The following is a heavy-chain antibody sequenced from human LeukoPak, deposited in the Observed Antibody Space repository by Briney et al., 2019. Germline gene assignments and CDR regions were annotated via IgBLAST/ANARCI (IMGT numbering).Heavy chain of an antibody. D-gene: IGHD3-22*01. CDR1: GFTCSTYA. J-gene: IGHJ4*02. CDR2: IWYDGSEK. Sequence: QSGRSLRLSCAASGFTCSTYAMHWVRQAPDKGLEWVAMIWYDGSEKYYGDSVKGRFTISRDNSKNTLFLQMNSLRAEDTAVYYCARDRDSRTYYIEYWGQGTLVTVSS. CDR3: ARDRDSRTYYIEY. V-gene: IGHV3-33*01.